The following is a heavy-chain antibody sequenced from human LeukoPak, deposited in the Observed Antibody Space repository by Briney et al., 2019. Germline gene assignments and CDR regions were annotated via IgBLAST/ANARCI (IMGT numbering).Heavy chain of an antibody. CDR1: GYTFTSYG. CDR2: ISAYNSNT. V-gene: IGHV1-18*01. CDR3: ARVGYSSSKGKASDI. Sequence: ASEKVSCKDSGYTFTSYGINWARQAPGQGLERMGCISAYNSNTHYEQKIQGRVTMTTDTSTSTAYMELRSLRSDDTAVYYCARVGYSSSKGKASDIWGQGTMVTVSS. D-gene: IGHD6-13*01. J-gene: IGHJ3*02.